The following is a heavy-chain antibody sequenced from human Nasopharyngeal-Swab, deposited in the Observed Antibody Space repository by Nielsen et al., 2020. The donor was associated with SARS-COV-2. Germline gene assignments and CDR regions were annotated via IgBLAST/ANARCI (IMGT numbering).Heavy chain of an antibody. Sequence: GESLKISCTGSGYSFTSYWIGWVRQMPGKGLEWLGRIDPSDSYTNYSPSFQGHVTISADKSISTAYLQWSSLKASDTAMYYCAASRGPGSYYYGSGDQSMDVWGQGTTVTVSS. J-gene: IGHJ6*02. CDR1: GYSFTSYW. V-gene: IGHV5-10-1*01. CDR3: AASRGPGSYYYGSGDQSMDV. D-gene: IGHD3-10*01. CDR2: IDPSDSYT.